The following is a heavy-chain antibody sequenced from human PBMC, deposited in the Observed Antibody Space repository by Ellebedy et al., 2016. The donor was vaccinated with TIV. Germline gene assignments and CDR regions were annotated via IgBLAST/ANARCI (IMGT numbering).Heavy chain of an antibody. D-gene: IGHD1-26*01. J-gene: IGHJ4*02. CDR3: ASLLGSYYEE. CDR2: IIPIFGTA. CDR1: GGTFSSYA. V-gene: IGHV1-69*13. Sequence: AASVKVSCKASGGTFSSYAISWVRQAPGQGLEWMGGIIPIFGTANYAQKFQGRVTITADESTSTAYMELSSLRSEDTAVYYCASLLGSYYEEWGQGTLVTVSS.